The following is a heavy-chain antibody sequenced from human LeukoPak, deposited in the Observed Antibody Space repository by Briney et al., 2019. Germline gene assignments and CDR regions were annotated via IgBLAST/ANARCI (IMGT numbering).Heavy chain of an antibody. CDR1: GFTFGSYA. CDR3: AKVRYYYDSSGYSRGGYFDY. D-gene: IGHD3-22*01. CDR2: ISGSGGST. J-gene: IGHJ4*02. Sequence: GGSLRLSCAASGFTFGSYAMSWVRQAPGKGLEWVSAISGSGGSTYYADSVKGRFTISRDNSKNTLYLQMNSLRAEDTAVYYCAKVRYYYDSSGYSRGGYFDYWGQGTLVTVSS. V-gene: IGHV3-23*01.